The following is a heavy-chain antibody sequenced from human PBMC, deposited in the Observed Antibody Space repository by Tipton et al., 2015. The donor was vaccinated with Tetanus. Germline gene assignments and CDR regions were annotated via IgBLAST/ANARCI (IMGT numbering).Heavy chain of an antibody. CDR2: INPSSGGT. CDR1: GYTFTGYY. V-gene: IGHV1-2*02. J-gene: IGHJ4*02. Sequence: QLVQSGAEVKKPGASVKVSCKASGYTFTGYYMHWVRQAPGQGLEWMGWINPSSGGTNYAQKFQGRVPMTRDTSISTAYMELSRLRSDDTAVYYCARESLANPFDYWGQGTLVTVSS. CDR3: ARESLANPFDY. D-gene: IGHD1-14*01.